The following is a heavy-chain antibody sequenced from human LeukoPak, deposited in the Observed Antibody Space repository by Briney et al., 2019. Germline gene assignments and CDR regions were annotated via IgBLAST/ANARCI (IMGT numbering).Heavy chain of an antibody. CDR1: GYTFTSYY. CDR3: ARAESPHYYGSGSYLDP. CDR2: IIPIFGTA. D-gene: IGHD3-10*01. Sequence: SVKVSCKASGYTFTSYYMHWVRQAPGQGLEWMGGIIPIFGTANYAQKFQGRVTITADESMSTAYMELSSLRSEDTAVYYCARAESPHYYGSGSYLDPWGQGTLVTVSS. J-gene: IGHJ5*02. V-gene: IGHV1-69*13.